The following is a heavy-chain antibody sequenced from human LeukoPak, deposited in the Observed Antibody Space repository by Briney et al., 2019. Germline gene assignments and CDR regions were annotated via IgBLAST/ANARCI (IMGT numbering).Heavy chain of an antibody. D-gene: IGHD1-14*01. Sequence: QPGGSLRLSCAASGFTFSSYWMSRVRQAPGKGLEWVANIKQDGSEKYYVDSVKGRFTISRDNAKNSLYLQMNSLRAEDTAVYYCARGSGMKTVNWFDPWGQGTLVTVSS. CDR3: ARGSGMKTVNWFDP. J-gene: IGHJ5*02. CDR2: IKQDGSEK. V-gene: IGHV3-7*03. CDR1: GFTFSSYW.